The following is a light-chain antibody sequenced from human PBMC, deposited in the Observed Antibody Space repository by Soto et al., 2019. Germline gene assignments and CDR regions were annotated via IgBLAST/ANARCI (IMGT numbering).Light chain of an antibody. CDR2: GVT. J-gene: IGLJ3*02. V-gene: IGLV2-8*01. Sequence: QSVLTQPPSASGSPGQSVTISCTGTSSDVGAYNYVSWYQQHAGKAPKLVIYGVTKRPSGVPDRFSGSKSANTASLTVSGLQAEDEADYYCSSFASSNTWVFGGGTKVTVL. CDR1: SSDVGAYNY. CDR3: SSFASSNTWV.